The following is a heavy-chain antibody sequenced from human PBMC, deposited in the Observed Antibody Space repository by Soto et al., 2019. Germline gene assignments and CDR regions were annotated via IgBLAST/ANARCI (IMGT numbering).Heavy chain of an antibody. D-gene: IGHD3-16*01. CDR1: GFTVSNNY. Sequence: EVQLVESGGGLIQPGGSLRLSCAVSGFTVSNNYMSWVRQAPGKGLEGVSVIYSGGYTAYGDSVKGRFTISRDNSKNTLFPQRNSLGAEPPACYLGGTQRGGGGYWGQGTLVTVSS. J-gene: IGHJ4*02. CDR2: IYSGGYT. V-gene: IGHV3-53*01. CDR3: GTQRGGGGY.